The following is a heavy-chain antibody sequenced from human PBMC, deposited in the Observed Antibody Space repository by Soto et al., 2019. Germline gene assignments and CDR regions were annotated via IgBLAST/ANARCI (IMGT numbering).Heavy chain of an antibody. CDR1: GFTFTSYA. CDR2: ISGSGGST. CDR3: AREGGGFYYYYYMDV. J-gene: IGHJ6*03. D-gene: IGHD3-16*01. V-gene: IGHV3-23*01. Sequence: EVQLLESGGGLVQPGGSLRLSCAASGFTFTSYAMSWVRQAPGKGLEWVSAISGSGGSTYYADSVKGRFTISRDNSKSTVYLQMNSLRAEDTALYYCAREGGGFYYYYYMDVWGKGTTVTVSS.